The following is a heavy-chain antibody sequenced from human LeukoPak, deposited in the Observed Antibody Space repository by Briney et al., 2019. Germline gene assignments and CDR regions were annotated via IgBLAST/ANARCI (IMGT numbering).Heavy chain of an antibody. CDR2: IKSKTDGGTT. CDR1: GFTFSNAW. D-gene: IGHD5-18*01. J-gene: IGHJ4*02. CDR3: TTSDTAMVWDDY. V-gene: IGHV3-15*01. Sequence: AGGSLRLSCAASGFTFSNAWMSWVRQAPGKGLEWVGRIKSKTDGGTTDYAAPVKGRFTISRDDSKNTLYLQMNSLKTEDTAVYYCTTSDTAMVWDDYWGQGTLVTVSS.